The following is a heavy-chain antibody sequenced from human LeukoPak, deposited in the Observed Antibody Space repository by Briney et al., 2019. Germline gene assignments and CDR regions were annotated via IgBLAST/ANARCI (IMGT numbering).Heavy chain of an antibody. V-gene: IGHV3-21*01. J-gene: IGHJ3*02. CDR2: ISSSSSYI. CDR1: GFTFSSYS. CDR3: ARHQPPIVVVPAATPRDVFDI. D-gene: IGHD2-2*01. Sequence: GGSLRLSCAASGFTFSSYSMNWVRQAPGKGLEWVSSISSSSSYIYYADSVKGRFTISRDNAKNSLYLQMNSLRAEDTAVYYCARHQPPIVVVPAATPRDVFDIWGQGTMVTVSS.